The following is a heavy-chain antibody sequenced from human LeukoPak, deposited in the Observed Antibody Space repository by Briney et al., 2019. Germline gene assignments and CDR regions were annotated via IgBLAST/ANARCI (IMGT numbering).Heavy chain of an antibody. D-gene: IGHD2-15*01. CDR2: IKQDGSKK. CDR1: EFTFSSTW. Sequence: GGSLRLSCAASEFTFSSTWMSWVRQAPGKGLEWVANIKQDGSKKFYVDSVKGRFTISRDNPKNSLYLEMNSLRVEDTAVYFCARDTPLGCFDLWGQGTLVTVSS. V-gene: IGHV3-7*01. CDR3: ARDTPLGCFDL. J-gene: IGHJ4*02.